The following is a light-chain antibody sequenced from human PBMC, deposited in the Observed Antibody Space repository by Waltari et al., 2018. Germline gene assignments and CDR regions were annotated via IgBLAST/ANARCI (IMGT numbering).Light chain of an antibody. V-gene: IGKV1-39*01. CDR1: QTINSY. CDR3: QQSYSTPVT. J-gene: IGKJ1*01. CDR2: AAS. Sequence: DIQMTQSPSSLSASVGDRVTITCRASQTINSYLNWYHQKPGKAPNLLIYAASSLQSGVPSRFSGSGSGTDFTLTISSLQPEEFATYYCQQSYSTPVTFGQGTKVEIK.